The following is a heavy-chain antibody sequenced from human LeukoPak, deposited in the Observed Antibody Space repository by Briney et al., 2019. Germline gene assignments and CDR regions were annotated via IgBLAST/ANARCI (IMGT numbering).Heavy chain of an antibody. J-gene: IGHJ5*02. CDR1: GDSISTTSYF. Sequence: PSETLSLTCTVSGDSISTTSYFWAWIRQPPGEGLEGIGSIYYSGTTYFNSSLKSRVTISVERSKNHFSLKLSSLTVADTARYYCARVYSNTHNWFDTWGQGIQVTVSS. D-gene: IGHD6-13*01. CDR2: IYYSGTT. CDR3: ARVYSNTHNWFDT. V-gene: IGHV4-39*07.